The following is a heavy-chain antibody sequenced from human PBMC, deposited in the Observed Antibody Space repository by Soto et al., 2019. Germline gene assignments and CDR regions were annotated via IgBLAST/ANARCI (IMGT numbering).Heavy chain of an antibody. D-gene: IGHD3-22*01. J-gene: IGHJ4*02. CDR1: GGSVSSGNYY. CDR3: ARSMFYSDGSNYSPFDY. Sequence: KASETLSLTCTVSGGSVSSGNYYWSWIRQPPGEGLEWIGYFYYTGSINYNPSLKSRVTISIDASKNQFSLRLSSVTAADTAVYYCARSMFYSDGSNYSPFDYWGQGTLVTVSS. V-gene: IGHV4-61*01. CDR2: FYYTGSI.